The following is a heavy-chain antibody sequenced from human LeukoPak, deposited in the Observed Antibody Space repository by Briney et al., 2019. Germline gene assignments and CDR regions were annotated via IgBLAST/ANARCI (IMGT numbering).Heavy chain of an antibody. D-gene: IGHD3-22*01. CDR2: IFHSGST. Sequence: SETLSLTCSVSGYSISSGFYWGWIRQPPGKGLEWIGSIFHSGSTYYTPSLKSRVTISVGTSKNQFSLKLSSVTAADTAVYYCARANYYDSSGYSRGSFDIWGQGTMVTVSS. V-gene: IGHV4-38-2*02. CDR1: GYSISSGFY. J-gene: IGHJ3*02. CDR3: ARANYYDSSGYSRGSFDI.